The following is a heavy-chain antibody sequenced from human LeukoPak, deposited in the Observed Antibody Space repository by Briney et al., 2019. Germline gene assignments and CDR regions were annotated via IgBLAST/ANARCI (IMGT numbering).Heavy chain of an antibody. CDR3: ATRSESYGSGSNYFDY. Sequence: ASVKVSCKASGYTFTGYYMHWVRQAPGQGLEWMGWINPNSGGTNYAQKFQGRVTMIRNTSISTAYMELSSLRSEDTAVYYCATRSESYGSGSNYFDYWGQGTLVTVSS. J-gene: IGHJ4*02. V-gene: IGHV1-2*02. D-gene: IGHD3-10*01. CDR2: INPNSGGT. CDR1: GYTFTGYY.